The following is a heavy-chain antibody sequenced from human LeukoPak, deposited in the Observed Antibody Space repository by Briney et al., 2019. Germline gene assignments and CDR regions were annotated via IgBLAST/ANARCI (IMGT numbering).Heavy chain of an antibody. J-gene: IGHJ4*02. CDR1: GFTFSSYS. D-gene: IGHD2-15*01. Sequence: GGSLRLSCAASGFTFSSYSMNWVRQAPGKGLEWVSSISSSSSYIYYADSVKGRFTISRDNAKNSLYLQVNSLRAEDTAVYYCARLGYCSGGSCYGEWYFDYWGQGTLVTVSS. CDR3: ARLGYCSGGSCYGEWYFDY. CDR2: ISSSSSYI. V-gene: IGHV3-21*01.